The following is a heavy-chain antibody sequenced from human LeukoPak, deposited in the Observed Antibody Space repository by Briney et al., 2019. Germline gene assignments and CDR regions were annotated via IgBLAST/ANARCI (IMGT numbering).Heavy chain of an antibody. CDR3: ARMNSGGFDP. CDR2: INSDGSST. Sequence: GGSLRLSCAASGFTFSRYWMHWVRQAPGKGLVWVSLINSDGSSTNYADSVKGRFTISRDNAKNTVYLQMNSLRAEDTAVYYCARMNSGGFDPWGQGTLVTVSS. V-gene: IGHV3-74*01. J-gene: IGHJ5*02. CDR1: GFTFSRYW. D-gene: IGHD2-21*01.